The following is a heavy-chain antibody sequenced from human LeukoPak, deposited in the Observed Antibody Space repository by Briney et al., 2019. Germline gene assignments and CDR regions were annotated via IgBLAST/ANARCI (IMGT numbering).Heavy chain of an antibody. CDR1: GFTFSSYA. CDR3: ARIYSGSHYS. V-gene: IGHV3-53*01. CDR2: IYSDGST. J-gene: IGHJ4*02. D-gene: IGHD1-26*01. Sequence: GRSLRLSCLASGFTFSSYAIHWVRQAPGKGLEWVSIIYSDGSTYYADSVKGRFTISRDTSKNTLFLQMNSLRAEDTAVYYCARIYSGSHYSWGQGTLVTISS.